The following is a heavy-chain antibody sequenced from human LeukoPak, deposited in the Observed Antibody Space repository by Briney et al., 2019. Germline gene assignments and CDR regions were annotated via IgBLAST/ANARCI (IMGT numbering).Heavy chain of an antibody. D-gene: IGHD2-2*01. Sequence: SQTLSLTCAISGDSVSSNSASWNWIRQSPSRGLEWLGRTYYRSKWFHDYALSVKSRITINPDTSKNQVSLQLNSVTPEDTAVYFCARGSTLDYWGQGTLVTVSS. V-gene: IGHV6-1*01. J-gene: IGHJ4*02. CDR3: ARGSTLDY. CDR1: GDSVSSNSAS. CDR2: TYYRSKWFH.